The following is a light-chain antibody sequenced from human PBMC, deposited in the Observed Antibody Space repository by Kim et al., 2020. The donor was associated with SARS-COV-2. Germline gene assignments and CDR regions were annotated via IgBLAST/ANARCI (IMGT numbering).Light chain of an antibody. J-gene: IGLJ3*02. CDR2: VGTGGIVG. V-gene: IGLV9-49*01. CDR3: GADHGSGSNFVWV. CDR1: SGCSNYK. Sequence: TCTLYSGCSNYKVDWYQQRPGKGPRFVMRVGTGGIVGSKGDGIPDRFSVLGSGLNRYLTIKNIQEEDESDYHCGADHGSGSNFVWVFGGGTQLTVL.